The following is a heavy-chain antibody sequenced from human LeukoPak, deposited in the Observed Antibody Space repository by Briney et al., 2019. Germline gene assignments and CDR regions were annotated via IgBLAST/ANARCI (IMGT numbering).Heavy chain of an antibody. CDR1: GGSISSGSYY. CDR3: ARAGTGYSSSWYAVVNSWYFDL. D-gene: IGHD6-13*01. CDR2: IYISGST. Sequence: PSETLSLTCTVSGGSISSGSYYWSWLRQPAGKGLEWIGRIYISGSTNYNPSLKSRVTISIDTSKNQFSLKLSSVTAADTAVYYCARAGTGYSSSWYAVVNSWYFDLWGRGTLVTVSS. J-gene: IGHJ2*01. V-gene: IGHV4-61*02.